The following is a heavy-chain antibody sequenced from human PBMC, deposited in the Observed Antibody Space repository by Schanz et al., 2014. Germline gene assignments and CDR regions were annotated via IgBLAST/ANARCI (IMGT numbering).Heavy chain of an antibody. CDR1: GYTVSSNY. CDR3: AKDYRTGAIDN. J-gene: IGHJ4*02. CDR2: IYNGGGGRT. V-gene: IGHV3-53*01. Sequence: EVQLVESGGGLIQPGGSLRLSCAASGYTVSSNYMSWVRQAPGKGLEWVSVIYNGGGGRTYYADSVKGRFTISSDNSKNTVFLQMNSLRAEDTAVYYCAKDYRTGAIDNWGQGTLVTVSS. D-gene: IGHD7-27*01.